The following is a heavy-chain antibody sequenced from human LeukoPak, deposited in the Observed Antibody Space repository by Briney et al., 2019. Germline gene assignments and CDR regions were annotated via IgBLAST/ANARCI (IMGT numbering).Heavy chain of an antibody. J-gene: IGHJ4*02. CDR1: GGSNSSSSYY. V-gene: IGHV4-39*01. CDR3: ARHVPHYYDSSGYYGY. D-gene: IGHD3-22*01. CDR2: IYYSGST. Sequence: SETLSLTCTVSGGSNSSSSYYWGWIRQPPGKGLEWIGSIYYSGSTYYNPSLKSRVTISVDTSKNQFSLKLSSVTAADTAVYYCARHVPHYYDSSGYYGYWGQGTLVTVSS.